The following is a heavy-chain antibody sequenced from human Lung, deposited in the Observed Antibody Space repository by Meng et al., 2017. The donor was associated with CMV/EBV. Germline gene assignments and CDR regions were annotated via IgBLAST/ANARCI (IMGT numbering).Heavy chain of an antibody. CDR1: GFTFSSYE. D-gene: IGHD2-2*01. Sequence: SLKIXCAASGFTFSSYEMNWVRQAPGKGLEWVSYISSSGSTIYYADSVKGRFTISRDNAKNSLYLQMNSLRAEDTAVYYCASLKDIVVVPAAKGSKYYYYGMDVXGQGXTVTVSS. CDR2: ISSSGSTI. V-gene: IGHV3-48*03. J-gene: IGHJ6*02. CDR3: ASLKDIVVVPAAKGSKYYYYGMDV.